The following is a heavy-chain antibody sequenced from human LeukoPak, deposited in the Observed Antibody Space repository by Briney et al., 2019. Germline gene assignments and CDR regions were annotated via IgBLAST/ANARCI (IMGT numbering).Heavy chain of an antibody. V-gene: IGHV3-23*01. J-gene: IGHJ4*02. D-gene: IGHD1-26*01. Sequence: GGSLRLSCAASGFTFSNYVMTWVRQAPGKGLEGVSAMCIDVRDSYYADSVEGRFTISRDNSKNTVYLKMKSLRAEDTGLYYCTRRVGGTPDYWGLGTLVSVSS. CDR1: GFTFSNYV. CDR3: TRRVGGTPDY. CDR2: MCIDVRDS.